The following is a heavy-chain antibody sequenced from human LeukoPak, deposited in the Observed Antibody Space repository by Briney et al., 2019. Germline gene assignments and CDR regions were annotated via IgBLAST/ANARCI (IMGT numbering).Heavy chain of an antibody. V-gene: IGHV3-13*04. Sequence: RPGGSLRLSCAASGSTFSNYDMHWVRQVTGKGLEWVSAIGTAGDTYYPGSVKGRFTISRENAKNSLYLQMNSLRAGDTAVYYCARGPSQDYDSSVYDSRVFDIWGQGTMVTVSS. CDR3: ARGPSQDYDSSVYDSRVFDI. J-gene: IGHJ3*02. CDR2: IGTAGDT. CDR1: GSTFSNYD. D-gene: IGHD3-22*01.